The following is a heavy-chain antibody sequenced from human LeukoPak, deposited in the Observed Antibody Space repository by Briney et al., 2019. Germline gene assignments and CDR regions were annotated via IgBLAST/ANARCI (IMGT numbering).Heavy chain of an antibody. D-gene: IGHD3-9*01. Sequence: ASVKVSCKATGHMFTDYYIHWVRQAPGQGLEWMGWMNIDSGATKYAQKFQGRVTMTRDTSIITALMDLTRLRSDDTAVYYCARDSKVTGASFDSWGQGTLVTVSS. CDR3: ARDSKVTGASFDS. CDR2: MNIDSGAT. CDR1: GHMFTDYY. V-gene: IGHV1-2*02. J-gene: IGHJ4*02.